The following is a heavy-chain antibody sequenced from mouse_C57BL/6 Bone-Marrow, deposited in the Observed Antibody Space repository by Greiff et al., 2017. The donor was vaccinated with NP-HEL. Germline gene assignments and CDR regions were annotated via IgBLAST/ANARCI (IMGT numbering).Heavy chain of an antibody. CDR2: ISDGGSYT. CDR3: ARGNGYNFAY. J-gene: IGHJ3*01. Sequence: EVKLVESGGGLVKPGGSLKLSCAASGFTFSSYAMSWVRQTPEKRLEWVATISDGGSYTYYTDNVKGRFTISRDNAKNNLYLQMSHLQSEDTALYYCARGNGYNFAYWGQGTLVTVSA. V-gene: IGHV5-4*03. D-gene: IGHD2-2*01. CDR1: GFTFSSYA.